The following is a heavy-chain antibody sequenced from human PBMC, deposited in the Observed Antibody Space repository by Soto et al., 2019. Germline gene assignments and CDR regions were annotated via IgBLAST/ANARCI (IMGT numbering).Heavy chain of an antibody. D-gene: IGHD1-1*01. Sequence: PGESLKISCKGSGYSFTSYWIGWVRQMPGKGLEWMGIIYPGDSDTRYSPSFQGQVTISADKSISTAYLQWSSLKASDTAMYYCARQWNRVPGYYYYYGMDVWGQGTTVTVSS. V-gene: IGHV5-51*01. J-gene: IGHJ6*02. CDR3: ARQWNRVPGYYYYYGMDV. CDR1: GYSFTSYW. CDR2: IYPGDSDT.